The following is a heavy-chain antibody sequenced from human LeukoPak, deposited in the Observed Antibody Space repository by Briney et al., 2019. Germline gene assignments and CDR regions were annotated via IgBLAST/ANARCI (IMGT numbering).Heavy chain of an antibody. D-gene: IGHD2-2*01. CDR3: AREDCSSTSCYDPSVSDY. Sequence: GGSLRLSCEASGFTFSYYEMNWVRQAPGKGLEWVSYISSSGYTIYYADSVKGRFTISRDNAKNSLYLQMNSLRAEDTAVYYCAREDCSSTSCYDPSVSDYWGQGTLVTVSS. CDR1: GFTFSYYE. J-gene: IGHJ4*02. V-gene: IGHV3-48*03. CDR2: ISSSGYTI.